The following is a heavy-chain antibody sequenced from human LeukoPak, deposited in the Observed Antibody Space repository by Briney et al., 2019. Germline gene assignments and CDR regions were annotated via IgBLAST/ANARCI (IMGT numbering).Heavy chain of an antibody. J-gene: IGHJ5*02. Sequence: PSETLSLTCTVSDYSISSYYWSWIRRPPGKGLEWIGYIYHSGSTNYNPSLKSRVTISVDTSKNQFSLKLSSVTAADTAVYYCARGPAYLSIVVVPAADNWFDPWGQGTLVTVSS. CDR3: ARGPAYLSIVVVPAADNWFDP. CDR1: DYSISSYY. D-gene: IGHD2-2*01. V-gene: IGHV4-59*01. CDR2: IYHSGST.